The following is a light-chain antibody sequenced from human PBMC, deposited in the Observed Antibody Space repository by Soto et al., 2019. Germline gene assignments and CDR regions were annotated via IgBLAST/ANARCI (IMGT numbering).Light chain of an antibody. CDR2: GAY. Sequence: EIVLTQSPGTLSLSPGERATLSCRASQSVSSSYLAWYQQKPGQAPRPLISGAYSRAIGIPDRFSGSGSGADFTLTISRMEPEDFAVYYCQQYGSSPWTVGQGTKVEIK. J-gene: IGKJ1*01. V-gene: IGKV3-20*01. CDR3: QQYGSSPWT. CDR1: QSVSSSY.